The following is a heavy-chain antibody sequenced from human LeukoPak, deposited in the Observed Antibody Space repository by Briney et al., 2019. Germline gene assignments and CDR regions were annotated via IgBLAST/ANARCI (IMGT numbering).Heavy chain of an antibody. CDR3: ANVRGTYISGYFFDY. V-gene: IGHV3-9*01. D-gene: IGHD6-19*01. J-gene: IGHJ4*02. CDR2: ISWNSGYI. Sequence: PGGSLRLSCAASGFTLDNYAMHGVRQAPGKGLEWLSIISWNSGYIGYAGSVKGRFTISRENAKKSLDLQMNSLRAEDTAFYYCANVRGTYISGYFFDYWGQGTLVTVSS. CDR1: GFTLDNYA.